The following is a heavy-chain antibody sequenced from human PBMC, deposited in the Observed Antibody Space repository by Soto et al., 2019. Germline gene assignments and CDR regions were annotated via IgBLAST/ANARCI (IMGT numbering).Heavy chain of an antibody. V-gene: IGHV3-21*06. Sequence: PGGSLRLSCVVSGVSFSDYSMNWVRQAPGKGLKWVSLITGNSEYKYYAGSVKGRFTVSRDNAKNSLYLQMNSLTVEDTAVYYCARSGELLQTFDSWGQGTLVTVSS. J-gene: IGHJ4*02. CDR2: ITGNSEYK. D-gene: IGHD1-26*01. CDR1: GVSFSDYS. CDR3: ARSGELLQTFDS.